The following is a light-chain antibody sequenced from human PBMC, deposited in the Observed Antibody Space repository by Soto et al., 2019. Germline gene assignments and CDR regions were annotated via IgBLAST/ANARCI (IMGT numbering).Light chain of an antibody. Sequence: EIVMTQSPATLSVSPGERATLSCRASQSVSSNLAWYQHKPGQAPRLLIYGASTRATGIPARFSASGSGIEFSLTISSLQSEDFAVYYCQQYNNWPPKQYTFGQGTKLEIK. V-gene: IGKV3-15*01. CDR3: QQYNNWPPKQYT. J-gene: IGKJ2*01. CDR2: GAS. CDR1: QSVSSN.